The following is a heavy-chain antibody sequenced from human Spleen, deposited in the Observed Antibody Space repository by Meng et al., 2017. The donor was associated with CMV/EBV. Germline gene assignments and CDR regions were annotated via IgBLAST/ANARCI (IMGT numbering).Heavy chain of an antibody. CDR3: ARRYCSSTSCYSDWYFDL. CDR1: GPCSGDY. J-gene: IGHJ2*01. V-gene: IGHV4-34*01. Sequence: GPCSGDYWSWIRQPPGKGLEWIGQIYHSGYTNHNPSLRSRVTISVDTSKNQLSLKLSSVTAADTAVYYCARRYCSSTSCYSDWYFDLWGPGSLVTVSS. CDR2: IYHSGYT. D-gene: IGHD2-2*01.